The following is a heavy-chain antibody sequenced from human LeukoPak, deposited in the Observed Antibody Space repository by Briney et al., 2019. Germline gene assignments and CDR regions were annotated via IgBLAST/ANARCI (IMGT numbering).Heavy chain of an antibody. CDR1: GGSTSSYY. CDR2: IFTSGIISGNT. Sequence: SETLSLTCTVSGGSTSSYYWSWIRQPPGKGLEWIGRIFTSGIISGNTNYNPSLESRVTMSVDASKNQFSLKLTSVTAADTAIYYCARDPWELTPYNWFDPWGQGTLVTVSS. CDR3: ARDPWELTPYNWFDP. D-gene: IGHD1-26*01. J-gene: IGHJ5*02. V-gene: IGHV4-4*07.